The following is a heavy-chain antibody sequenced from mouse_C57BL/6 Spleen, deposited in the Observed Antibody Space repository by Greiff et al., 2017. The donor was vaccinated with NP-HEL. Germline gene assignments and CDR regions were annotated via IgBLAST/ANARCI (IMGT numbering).Heavy chain of an antibody. J-gene: IGHJ2*01. Sequence: QVQLQQSGAELVRPGTSVKVSCKASGYAFTNYLIEWVKQRPGQGLEWIGVINPGSGGTNYNEKFKGKATLTADKSSSTAYMQLSSLTSEDSAVYFCARSETGTFYFDYWGQGTTLTVSS. V-gene: IGHV1-54*01. CDR1: GYAFTNYL. CDR3: ARSETGTFYFDY. CDR2: INPGSGGT. D-gene: IGHD4-1*01.